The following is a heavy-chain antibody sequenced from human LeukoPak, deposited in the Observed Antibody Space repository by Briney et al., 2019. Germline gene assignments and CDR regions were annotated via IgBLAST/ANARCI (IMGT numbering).Heavy chain of an antibody. V-gene: IGHV3-23*01. D-gene: IGHD2-2*01. J-gene: IGHJ4*02. Sequence: GGSLRLSCEASGFTLTTYPMSWVRQAPGKGLEWVSTFSGSGGRTYYADSVKGRFTISRDNSKSTLSLQMNSLRAEDTAVYYCAKVTSSYNYFDYWGQGSLVTVSS. CDR3: AKVTSSYNYFDY. CDR1: GFTLTTYP. CDR2: FSGSGGRT.